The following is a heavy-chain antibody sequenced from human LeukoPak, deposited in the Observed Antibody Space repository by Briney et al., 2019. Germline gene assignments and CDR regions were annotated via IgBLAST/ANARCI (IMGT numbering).Heavy chain of an antibody. V-gene: IGHV3-66*01. CDR2: IYSGGST. Sequence: GGSLRLSCAASGFTVSSNYMSWVRQAPGEGLEWVSVIYSGGSTYYADSVKGRFTISRDNSKNTLWLQMNSLRAEDTAVYYCATDLNYYASGSYYPYWGQGTLVTVSS. CDR3: ATDLNYYASGSYYPY. J-gene: IGHJ4*02. CDR1: GFTVSSNY. D-gene: IGHD3-10*01.